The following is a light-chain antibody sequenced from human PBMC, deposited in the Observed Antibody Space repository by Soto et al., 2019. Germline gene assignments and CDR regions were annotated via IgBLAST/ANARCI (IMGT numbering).Light chain of an antibody. J-gene: IGLJ2*01. Sequence: QSALTQPASVSGSPGQSITISCTGTSSDVGGYNYVSWYQQHPGKAPKLMIYDVSNRPSGVSNRFSGPKYGNTASLTISGLQAEDEADYYCSSYTRSSTLVVFGGGAKLTVL. CDR1: SSDVGGYNY. CDR2: DVS. V-gene: IGLV2-14*01. CDR3: SSYTRSSTLVV.